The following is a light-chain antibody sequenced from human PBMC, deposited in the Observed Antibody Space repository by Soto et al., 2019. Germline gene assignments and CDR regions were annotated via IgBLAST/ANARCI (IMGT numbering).Light chain of an antibody. CDR2: DAS. Sequence: EIVLTQSPATLSLSPGERVTLSCRASQSVSSYLAWYQQKPGQAPGLLIYDASNRATGIPARFSGSGSGTDFTLTISSLEPEDFAVYYCQQRSNWPITFGQGTRLEIK. CDR3: QQRSNWPIT. CDR1: QSVSSY. V-gene: IGKV3-11*01. J-gene: IGKJ5*01.